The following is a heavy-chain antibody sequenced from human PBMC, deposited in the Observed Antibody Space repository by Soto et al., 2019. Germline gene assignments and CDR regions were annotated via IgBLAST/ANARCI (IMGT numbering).Heavy chain of an antibody. CDR3: TNLIRGFSYSPY. Sequence: SETLSLTCTVSGGSISSYYWSWIRQPPGKGLEWIGYIYYSGSTNYNPSLKSRVTLSRDDSKNTLYLQMNSLMTEDTAVYYCTNLIRGFSYSPYWGQGTLVTVSS. V-gene: IGHV4-59*01. CDR1: GGSISSYY. J-gene: IGHJ4*02. D-gene: IGHD5-18*01. CDR2: IYYSGST.